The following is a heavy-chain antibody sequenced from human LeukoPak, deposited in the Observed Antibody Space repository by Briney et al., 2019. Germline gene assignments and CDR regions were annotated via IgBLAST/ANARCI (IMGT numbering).Heavy chain of an antibody. D-gene: IGHD1-14*01. CDR2: IWYDGSNK. J-gene: IGHJ4*02. CDR1: GFTFSSYG. Sequence: GGSLRLSCAASGFTFSSYGMHRVRQAPGKGLEWVAVIWYDGSNKYYADSVKGRFTISRDNSKNTLYLQMNSLRAEDTAAYYCAKDRKGTGYYFDYWGQGTLVTVSS. V-gene: IGHV3-33*06. CDR3: AKDRKGTGYYFDY.